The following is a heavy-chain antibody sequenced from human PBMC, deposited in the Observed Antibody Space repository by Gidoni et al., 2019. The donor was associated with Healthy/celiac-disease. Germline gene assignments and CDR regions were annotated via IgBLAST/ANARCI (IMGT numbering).Heavy chain of an antibody. D-gene: IGHD3-3*01. Sequence: QVQLVASGGGLVKPGGSLRLSCAASVFTFSDYYMRWIRQAPGKGLEWVSYISSSGSTIYYADSVKGRFTISRDNAKNSLYLQMNSLRAEDTAVYYCARGMSYDFWSGHSPLERFDYWGQGTLVTVSS. V-gene: IGHV3-11*01. CDR3: ARGMSYDFWSGHSPLERFDY. CDR1: VFTFSDYY. CDR2: ISSSGSTI. J-gene: IGHJ4*02.